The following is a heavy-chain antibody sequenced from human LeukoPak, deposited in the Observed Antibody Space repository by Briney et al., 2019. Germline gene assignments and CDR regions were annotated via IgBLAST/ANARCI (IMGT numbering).Heavy chain of an antibody. V-gene: IGHV4-59*01. CDR1: GGSLSSYY. CDR2: IYYSGST. D-gene: IGHD4-17*01. CDR3: ARDAPDYGDYGMDV. J-gene: IGHJ6*02. Sequence: SETLSLTCTVSGGSLSSYYWSWIRQPPGKGLEWVGYIYYSGSTNYNPSLKSRVTISVDTSKNQFSLKLSSVTAADTAVYYCARDAPDYGDYGMDVWGQGTTVTVSS.